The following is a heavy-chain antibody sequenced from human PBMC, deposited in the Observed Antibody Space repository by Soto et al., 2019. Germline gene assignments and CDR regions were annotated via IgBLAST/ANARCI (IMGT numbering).Heavy chain of an antibody. Sequence: EVKLLESGGGLVQPGGSLRLSCGASGFTFSDNAMTWVRQAPGKGLEWVSSISDDGDSTYYADSVKGRFTISRDNSKNTLFLQMSSLGAEDTAVDYCAKSLSTAVNYGLDVWGQGTSVTVSS. CDR1: GFTFSDNA. D-gene: IGHD2-2*01. V-gene: IGHV3-23*01. CDR3: AKSLSTAVNYGLDV. CDR2: ISDDGDST. J-gene: IGHJ6*02.